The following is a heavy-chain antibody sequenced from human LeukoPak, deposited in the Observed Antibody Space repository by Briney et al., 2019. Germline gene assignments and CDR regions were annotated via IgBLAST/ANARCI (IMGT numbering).Heavy chain of an antibody. CDR3: AREDYDSSGYQTPYDAFDI. CDR2: IYYSGST. CDR1: GGPISSSSYY. V-gene: IGHV4-39*07. Sequence: SETLSLTCTVSGGPISSSSYYWGWIRQPPGKGLEWIGSIYYSGSTYYNPSLKSRVTISVDTSKNQFSLKLSSVTAADTAVYYCAREDYDSSGYQTPYDAFDIWGQGTMVTVSS. D-gene: IGHD3-22*01. J-gene: IGHJ3*02.